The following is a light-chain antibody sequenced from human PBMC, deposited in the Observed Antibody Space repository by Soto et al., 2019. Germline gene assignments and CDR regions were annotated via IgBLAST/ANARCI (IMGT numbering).Light chain of an antibody. V-gene: IGKV1-33*01. CDR1: QDISNY. Sequence: DIQMTQSPASLSASVVDRGTITFQASQDISNYLNWYQQKPGKAPKLLIYDASNLETGVPSRFSGSGSGTGFTFTISSLQPEDIATYYCQQYDNRPINFGQGTRLEIK. CDR3: QQYDNRPIN. J-gene: IGKJ5*01. CDR2: DAS.